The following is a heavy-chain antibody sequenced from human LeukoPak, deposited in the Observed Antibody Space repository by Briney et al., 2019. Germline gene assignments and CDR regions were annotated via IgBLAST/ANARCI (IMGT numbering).Heavy chain of an antibody. Sequence: GGSLRLSCAASGFTFSSYWMHWVRQAPGKGLVWVSRINSDGSTTSYGDAVEGRFTISRDSAKNTLYLEMNSLRAEDTAVYYCARDSSGRSLGYWGQGTLVTVSS. CDR2: INSDGSTT. V-gene: IGHV3-74*01. CDR3: ARDSSGRSLGY. D-gene: IGHD3-22*01. J-gene: IGHJ4*02. CDR1: GFTFSSYW.